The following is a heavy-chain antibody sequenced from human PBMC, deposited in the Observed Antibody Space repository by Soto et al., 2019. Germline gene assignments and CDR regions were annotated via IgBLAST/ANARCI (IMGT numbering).Heavy chain of an antibody. V-gene: IGHV3-23*01. CDR2: ISGSGGST. D-gene: IGHD3-10*01. CDR3: AKDHLYGSGSYYNY. Sequence: GGSLRLSCAASGFTFSSYAMSWVRQAPGKGLEWVSAISGSGGSTYYADSVKGRFTISRDNSKNTLYLQMNSLRAEDTAVYYCAKDHLYGSGSYYNYWGQGTLVTVSS. CDR1: GFTFSSYA. J-gene: IGHJ4*02.